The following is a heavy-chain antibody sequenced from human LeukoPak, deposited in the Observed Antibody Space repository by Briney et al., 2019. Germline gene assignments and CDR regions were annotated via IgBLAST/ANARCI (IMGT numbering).Heavy chain of an antibody. D-gene: IGHD3-9*01. CDR1: GSSLSTSGVG. J-gene: IGHJ4*02. CDR2: IYWDDDK. CDR3: AHLLYYDILRGFDY. V-gene: IGHV2-5*02. Sequence: SGPTLVNPTQTLTLTCTFSGSSLSTSGVGVGWIRQPPGKALEWLALIYWDDDKRYSPSLKSRLTITKGTSKNQVVLTMTNMDPVDTATYYCAHLLYYDILRGFDYWGQGTLVTVSS.